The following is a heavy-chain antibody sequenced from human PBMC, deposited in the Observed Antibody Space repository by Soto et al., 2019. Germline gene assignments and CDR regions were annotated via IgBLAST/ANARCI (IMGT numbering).Heavy chain of an antibody. CDR3: ARERPYSSSWFDY. D-gene: IGHD6-13*01. V-gene: IGHV3-7*01. Sequence: GSLRLSCAASGFTFSSYWMSWVRQAPGKGLEWVANIKQDGSEKYYVDSVKGRFTISRDNAKNSLYLQMNSLRAEDTAVYYCARERPYSSSWFDYWGQGTLVTVSS. J-gene: IGHJ4*02. CDR1: GFTFSSYW. CDR2: IKQDGSEK.